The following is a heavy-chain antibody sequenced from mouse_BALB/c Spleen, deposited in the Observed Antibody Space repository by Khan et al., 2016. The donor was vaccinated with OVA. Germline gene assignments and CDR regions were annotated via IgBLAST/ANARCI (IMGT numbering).Heavy chain of an antibody. CDR1: GFSLTNFG. CDR2: IWGDGST. Sequence: QVQLKESGPGLVAPSQSLSITCTASGFSLTNFGVNWVRQPPGKGLEWVGVIWGDGSTNYPSALISRLTISKDKSKGQVFLKLNRLLTDETATYYCARYATAKRNYYAMDYWGQGTSVTVSS. D-gene: IGHD1-2*01. V-gene: IGHV2-3*01. CDR3: ARYATAKRNYYAMDY. J-gene: IGHJ4*01.